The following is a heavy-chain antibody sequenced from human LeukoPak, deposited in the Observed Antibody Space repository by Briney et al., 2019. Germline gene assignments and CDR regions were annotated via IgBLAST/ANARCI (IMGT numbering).Heavy chain of an antibody. D-gene: IGHD6-13*01. V-gene: IGHV3-21*01. CDR3: AKAGYSSSWYDY. Sequence: GGSLRLSCAASGFTFSSYSMNWVRQAPGKGLEWVSSISSSSSYIYYADSVKGRFTISRDNAKNSLYLQMNSLRAEDTAVYYCAKAGYSSSWYDYWGQGTLVTVSS. CDR2: ISSSSSYI. CDR1: GFTFSSYS. J-gene: IGHJ4*02.